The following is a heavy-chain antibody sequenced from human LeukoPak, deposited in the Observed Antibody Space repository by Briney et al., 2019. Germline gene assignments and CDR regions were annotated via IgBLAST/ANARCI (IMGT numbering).Heavy chain of an antibody. D-gene: IGHD3-22*01. Sequence: GGSLRLSCAASGFTFSDYSMHWVRQAPGKGLNWVAFIRYDGNNKYYADSVKGRFTISRDNSKNTLYLQMNSLRVEDTAVYYCAKSWNYYDSSGDDALDIWGQGTMVTVSS. V-gene: IGHV3-30*02. CDR1: GFTFSDYS. CDR3: AKSWNYYDSSGDDALDI. J-gene: IGHJ3*02. CDR2: IRYDGNNK.